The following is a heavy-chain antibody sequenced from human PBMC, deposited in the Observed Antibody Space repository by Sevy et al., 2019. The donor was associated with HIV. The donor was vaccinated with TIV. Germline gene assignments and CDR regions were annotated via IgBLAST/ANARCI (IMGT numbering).Heavy chain of an antibody. V-gene: IGHV3-23*01. Sequence: GGSLRLSCAASGFTFISYAMSWVRQAPGKGLEWVSTISPGSGSTYYADSVKGRFSISRDNSRNTVDLQINSLRADDTAVYYCAKEQISGYDWGQGTLVTVSS. CDR3: AKEQISGYD. D-gene: IGHD5-12*01. CDR1: GFTFISYA. J-gene: IGHJ4*02. CDR2: ISPGSGST.